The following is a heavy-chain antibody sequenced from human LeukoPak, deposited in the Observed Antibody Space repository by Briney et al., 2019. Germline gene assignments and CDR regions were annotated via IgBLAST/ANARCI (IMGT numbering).Heavy chain of an antibody. CDR1: GGSFSGYY. CDR2: INHSGST. V-gene: IGHV4-34*01. J-gene: IGHJ4*02. CDR3: ARRPYSSGSDY. D-gene: IGHD6-25*01. Sequence: SETLSLTCAVYGGSFSGYYWSWIRQPPGKGLEWIGEINHSGSTNYNPSLKSRVTISVDTSKNQFSLKLSSVTAADTAVYYCARRPYSSGSDYWGQGTLVTVSS.